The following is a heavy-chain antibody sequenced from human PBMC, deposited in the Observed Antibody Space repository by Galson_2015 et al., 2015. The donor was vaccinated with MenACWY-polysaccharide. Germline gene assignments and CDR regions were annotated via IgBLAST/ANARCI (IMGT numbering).Heavy chain of an antibody. D-gene: IGHD3-22*01. V-gene: IGHV5-51*01. CDR3: ARGPSSGYYFLGFDV. CDR1: GYNFNTHW. Sequence: QSGAEVKKPGDSLKISCKGSGYNFNTHWIAWLRQMPGKGLEWMAIMWPDESDIRYRPSLQGQFTISADASVNTAYLQWSSLSASDTAIYYCARGPSSGYYFLGFDVWGQGTRVIVSS. CDR2: MWPDESDI. J-gene: IGHJ3*01.